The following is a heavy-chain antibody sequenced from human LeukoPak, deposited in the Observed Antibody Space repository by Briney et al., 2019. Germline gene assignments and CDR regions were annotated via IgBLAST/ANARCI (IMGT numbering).Heavy chain of an antibody. CDR3: AKATGTTGDY. J-gene: IGHJ4*02. CDR1: GFTVSSNY. V-gene: IGHV3-23*01. Sequence: SGGSLRLSCAASGFTVSSNYMSWVRQAPGKGLEWVSTITDNGGATYYADSVKGRFIISRDNSKNTLYLQVNSLRAEDTAVYSCAKATGTTGDYWGQGTLVTVSS. CDR2: ITDNGGAT. D-gene: IGHD1-1*01.